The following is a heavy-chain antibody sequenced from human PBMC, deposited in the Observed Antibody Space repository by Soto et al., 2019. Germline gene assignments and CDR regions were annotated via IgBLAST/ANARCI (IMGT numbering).Heavy chain of an antibody. CDR2: IIPIFGTA. J-gene: IGHJ6*02. V-gene: IGHV1-69*13. Sequence: SVKVSCKASGGTFSSYAISWVRQAPGQGLEWMGGIIPIFGTANYAQKFQGRVTITADESTSTAYMELSSLRSEDTAVYYCARASPPYCGGDCYNPYGMDVWGHGTTVTVSS. CDR1: GGTFSSYA. CDR3: ARASPPYCGGDCYNPYGMDV. D-gene: IGHD2-21*02.